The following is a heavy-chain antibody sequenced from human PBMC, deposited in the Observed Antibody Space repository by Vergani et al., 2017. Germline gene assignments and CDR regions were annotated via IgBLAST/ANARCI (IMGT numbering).Heavy chain of an antibody. Sequence: EVQLLESGGGLVQPGGSLRLPCAASGFTFSSYAMSWVRQAPGKGLEWVSAISGSGGSTYYADSGKGRFTISRDNSKNTLYLQMNSLRAEDTAVYYCAKGSSSFPYYYYYGMDVWGQGTTVTVSS. CDR3: AKGSSSFPYYYYYGMDV. D-gene: IGHD6-6*01. J-gene: IGHJ6*02. CDR1: GFTFSSYA. V-gene: IGHV3-23*01. CDR2: ISGSGGST.